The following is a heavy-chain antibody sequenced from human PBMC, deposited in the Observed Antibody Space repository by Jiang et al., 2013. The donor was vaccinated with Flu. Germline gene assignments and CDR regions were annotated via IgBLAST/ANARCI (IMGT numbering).Heavy chain of an antibody. J-gene: IGHJ4*02. V-gene: IGHV1-18*04. CDR2: ISAYNGNT. CDR3: ARYYYDSSGYYADY. CDR1: GYTFTSYG. D-gene: IGHD3-22*01. Sequence: ASGYTFTSYGISWVRQAPGQGLEWMGWISAYNGNTNYAQKLQGRVTMTTDTSTSTAYMELRSLRSDDTAVYYCARYYYDSSGYYADYWGQGTLVTVSS.